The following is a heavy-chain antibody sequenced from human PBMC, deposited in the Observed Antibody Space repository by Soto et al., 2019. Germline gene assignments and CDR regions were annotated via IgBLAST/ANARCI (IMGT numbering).Heavy chain of an antibody. V-gene: IGHV1-3*01. J-gene: IGHJ5*02. CDR3: ARDLRAARGWFDP. Sequence: ASVKVSCKASGYTFTSYGISCVRQAPGQRLEWMGWINAGNGNTKYSQKFQGRVTITRDTSASTAYMELSSLRSEDTAVYYCARDLRAARGWFDPWGQGTLVTVSS. CDR2: INAGNGNT. CDR1: GYTFTSYG. D-gene: IGHD3-10*01.